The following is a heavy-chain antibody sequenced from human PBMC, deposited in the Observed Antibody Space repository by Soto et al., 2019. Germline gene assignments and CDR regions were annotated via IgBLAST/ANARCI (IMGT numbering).Heavy chain of an antibody. CDR2: IKRKTDGGTT. J-gene: IGHJ4*02. V-gene: IGHV3-15*01. D-gene: IGHD4-17*01. Sequence: GGSLRLSCAVSGFSLSRERISWVRQAPGKGLEWVGSIKRKTDGGTTDYAAPVKGRFTISRDDSKNTLYLQMNSLKIEDTAVYYCTTAATTVTTIDYWGQGT. CDR3: TTAATTVTTIDY. CDR1: GFSLSRER.